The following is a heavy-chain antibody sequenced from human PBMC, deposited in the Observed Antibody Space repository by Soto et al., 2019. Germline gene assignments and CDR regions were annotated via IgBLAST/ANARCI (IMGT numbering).Heavy chain of an antibody. CDR3: ARGRGVANNYLVLFDY. Sequence: QVQLVQSGAEVKKPGTSVKVSCEASGYTFTDYYMHWVRQVPGQGLEWMGWINPNSGDIKYAQKIQGRVAVTRDTSITTVYRELSRLTSDDTAVYYCARGRGVANNYLVLFDYWGQGTLVTASS. V-gene: IGHV1-2*02. CDR1: GYTFTDYY. J-gene: IGHJ4*02. CDR2: INPNSGDI. D-gene: IGHD5-12*01.